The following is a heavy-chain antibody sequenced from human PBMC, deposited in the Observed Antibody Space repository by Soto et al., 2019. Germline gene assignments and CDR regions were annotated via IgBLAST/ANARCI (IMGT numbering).Heavy chain of an antibody. Sequence: GASVKVSCKASGYTFTSYAMHWVRQAPGQRLEWMGWINAGNGNTKYSQKFQGRVTITRDTSASTAYTELSSLRSEDTAVYYCARGQLLLYPPTTPPFRYWGQGTLVTVSS. CDR2: INAGNGNT. CDR3: ARGQLLLYPPTTPPFRY. D-gene: IGHD2-2*02. V-gene: IGHV1-3*01. J-gene: IGHJ4*02. CDR1: GYTFTSYA.